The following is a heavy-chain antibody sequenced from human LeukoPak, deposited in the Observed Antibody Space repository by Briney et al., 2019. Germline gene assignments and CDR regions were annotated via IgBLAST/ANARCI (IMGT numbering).Heavy chain of an antibody. CDR2: IYYSGST. V-gene: IGHV4-39*02. D-gene: IGHD3-22*01. Sequence: SETLSLTCTVSGGSISSSSYYWGWIRQPPGKGLEWIGSIYYSGSTYYNPSLKSRVTISVDTSKNQFSLKLSSVTAADTAVYYCARDYYDSRAFYYYMDVWGKGTTVTVSS. J-gene: IGHJ6*03. CDR1: GGSISSSSYY. CDR3: ARDYYDSRAFYYYMDV.